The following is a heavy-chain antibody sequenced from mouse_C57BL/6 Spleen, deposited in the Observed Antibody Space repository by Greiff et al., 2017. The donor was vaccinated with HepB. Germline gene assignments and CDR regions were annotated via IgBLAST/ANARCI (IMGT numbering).Heavy chain of an antibody. Sequence: VQLQQSGPELVKPGASVKISCKASGYAFSSSWMNWVKQRPGKGLEWIGRIYPGDGDTNYNGKFKGKATLTADKSSSTAYMQLSSLTSEDSAVYFCARRSSYFDAMDYWGQGTSVTVSS. CDR2: IYPGDGDT. CDR1: GYAFSSSW. D-gene: IGHD2-10*01. V-gene: IGHV1-82*01. CDR3: ARRSSYFDAMDY. J-gene: IGHJ4*01.